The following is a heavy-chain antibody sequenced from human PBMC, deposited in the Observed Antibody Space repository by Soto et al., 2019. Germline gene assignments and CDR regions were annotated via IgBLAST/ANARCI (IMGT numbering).Heavy chain of an antibody. V-gene: IGHV5-51*01. J-gene: IGHJ4*02. CDR2: IYPGDHET. Sequence: VESLKISCQCSGYTFSNFWIGWVRQLPWQGLEWMGIIYPGDHETRYSPSFLGKVTISAETSINTAYLQWSSLEASDSAFYFCARSPRSSPYFDFWGQGALVTVSS. CDR3: ARSPRSSPYFDF. D-gene: IGHD6-13*01. CDR1: GYTFSNFW.